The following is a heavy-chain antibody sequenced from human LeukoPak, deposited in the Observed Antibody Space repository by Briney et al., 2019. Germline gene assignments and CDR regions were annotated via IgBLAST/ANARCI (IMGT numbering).Heavy chain of an antibody. J-gene: IGHJ4*02. D-gene: IGHD3-22*01. Sequence: PGGSLRLSCAASGFTFSSYGMHWVRQAPGKGLEWVAVISYDGSNKYYADSVKGRFTISRDNSKNTLYLQMNSLRAEDTAVYYCARDRSDSSGSFDYWGQGTLVTVSS. CDR1: GFTFSSYG. CDR3: ARDRSDSSGSFDY. V-gene: IGHV3-30*03. CDR2: ISYDGSNK.